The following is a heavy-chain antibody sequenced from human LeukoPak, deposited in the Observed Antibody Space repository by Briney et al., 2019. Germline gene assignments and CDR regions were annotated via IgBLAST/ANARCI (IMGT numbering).Heavy chain of an antibody. J-gene: IGHJ1*01. CDR3: AKEDVVVITIRYFQH. V-gene: IGHV3-30*18. D-gene: IGHD3-22*01. CDR2: ISYDGSNK. CDR1: GFTFSSYG. Sequence: GGSLRLSCAASGFTFSSYGMHWVRQAPGKGLEWVAVISYDGSNKYYTDSVKGRFTISRDNSKNTLYLQMNSLRTEDTAIYYCAKEDVVVITIRYFQHWGQGTLVTVSS.